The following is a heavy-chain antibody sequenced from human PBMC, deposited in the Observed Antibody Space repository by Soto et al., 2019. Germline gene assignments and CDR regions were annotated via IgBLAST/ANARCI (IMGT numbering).Heavy chain of an antibody. Sequence: GGSLRLSCAASGFTFSTYSMTWVRQAPGKGLEWVAHITATGGNTYYADSVRGRFTISRDTSGNTLYLQMNSLRAEDTALYYCAKCMQAYWNYDAHHIWGQGTMVTVSS. CDR3: AKCMQAYWNYDAHHI. CDR1: GFTFSTYS. J-gene: IGHJ3*02. CDR2: ITATGGNT. D-gene: IGHD1-7*01. V-gene: IGHV3-23*01.